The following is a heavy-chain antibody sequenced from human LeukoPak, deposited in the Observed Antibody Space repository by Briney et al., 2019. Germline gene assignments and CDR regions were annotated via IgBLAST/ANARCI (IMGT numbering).Heavy chain of an antibody. CDR1: GFTFSSYS. Sequence: GGSLRLSCAASGFTFSSYSMNWVRQAPGKGLEWVSSISSSSYIYYADSVKGRFTISRDNAKNSLYLQMNSLRAEDTAVYYCARGHVVVVVAAPDYWGQGTRVTVSS. J-gene: IGHJ4*02. CDR3: ARGHVVVVVAAPDY. D-gene: IGHD2-15*01. CDR2: ISSSSYI. V-gene: IGHV3-21*01.